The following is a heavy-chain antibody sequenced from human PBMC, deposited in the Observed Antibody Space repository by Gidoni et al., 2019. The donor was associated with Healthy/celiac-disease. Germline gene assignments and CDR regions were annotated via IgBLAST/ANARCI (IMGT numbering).Heavy chain of an antibody. CDR2: ISAYNGNT. D-gene: IGHD1-1*01. V-gene: IGHV1-18*01. J-gene: IGHJ5*02. Sequence: QVQLVQSGAEVKKPGASVKVSCNASGYTFTSYGILWVRQAPGKGLEWMGWISAYNGNTNYAQKLQGRVTMTTDTSTSTAYMELRSLRSDDTAVYYCARVPDRGNDDYNWFDPWGQGTLVTVSS. CDR1: GYTFTSYG. CDR3: ARVPDRGNDDYNWFDP.